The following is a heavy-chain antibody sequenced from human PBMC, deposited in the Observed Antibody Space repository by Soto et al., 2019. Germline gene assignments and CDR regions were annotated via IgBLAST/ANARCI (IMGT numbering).Heavy chain of an antibody. D-gene: IGHD1-1*01. CDR2: ISYEGSNT. J-gene: IGHJ6*02. Sequence: SLRLSCVASGFTFDTYGIHWVRQAPGKGLRWVALISYEGSNTYYADSVRGRFTISRDNSKNTLYLQMNTLRPEDTGVYYCARVTPGNNLYYFSGLDFWGQGTSVTVS. CDR3: ARVTPGNNLYYFSGLDF. CDR1: GFTFDTYG. V-gene: IGHV3-30-3*01.